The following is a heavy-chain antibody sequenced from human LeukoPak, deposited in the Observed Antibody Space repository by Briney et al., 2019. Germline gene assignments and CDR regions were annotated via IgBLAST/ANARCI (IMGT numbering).Heavy chain of an antibody. CDR3: ARRYGSGFPFDY. CDR2: IYHSGST. CDR1: GGSISSSNW. D-gene: IGHD3-10*01. J-gene: IGHJ4*02. V-gene: IGHV4-4*02. Sequence: SETLSLTCAVSGGSISSSNWWSWVRQPPGKGLEWIGEIYHSGSTDYNPSLKSRVTISVDKSKNQFSLKLSSVTAADTAVYYCARRYGSGFPFDYWGQGTLVTVSS.